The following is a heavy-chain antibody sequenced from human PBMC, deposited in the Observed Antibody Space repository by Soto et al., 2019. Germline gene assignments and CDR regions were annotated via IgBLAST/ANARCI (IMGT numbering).Heavy chain of an antibody. CDR3: AKGRGGSGSLTPRVDF. D-gene: IGHD3-10*01. CDR2: ISGGGDTT. J-gene: IGHJ4*02. Sequence: EVQLLESGGGLVQPGGSLRLSCAASGFTFNNYAMTWVRQAPGKGLEWVSAISGGGDTTSSADAGKGRFTVASDGSKNTLYLQMSSLRAEDTALYYCAKGRGGSGSLTPRVDFWGQGTLVTVSS. CDR1: GFTFNNYA. V-gene: IGHV3-23*01.